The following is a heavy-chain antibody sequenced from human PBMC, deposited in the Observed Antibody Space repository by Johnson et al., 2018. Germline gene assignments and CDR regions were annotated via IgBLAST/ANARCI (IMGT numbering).Heavy chain of an antibody. Sequence: QVQLVESGGGVVQPGRSLRLSCSDSGFTFSSFSIHWVRQAPGKGLAWVSILSYDGRNKHYADSVKGRFTISRDNSKKTVYLQLNSLGPEDTAIYYCAKGRGDYGYNYFDSWGQGTLVTVSS. D-gene: IGHD5-24*01. CDR3: AKGRGDYGYNYFDS. CDR1: GFTFSSFS. V-gene: IGHV3-30*04. CDR2: LSYDGRNK. J-gene: IGHJ4*02.